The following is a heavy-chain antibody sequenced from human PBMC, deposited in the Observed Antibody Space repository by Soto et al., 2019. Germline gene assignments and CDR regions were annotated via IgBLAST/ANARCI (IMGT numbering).Heavy chain of an antibody. Sequence: QVQLVQSGAEVKKPGSSVKVSCKASGGTFSSYTISWVRQAPGQGLEWMGRIIPILGIANYAQKFHGRGTITAAKSTSTAYMELSSLRSEDTAVYYCARTEGAGTGDFDYWGQGTLVTVSS. CDR2: IIPILGIA. CDR3: ARTEGAGTGDFDY. D-gene: IGHD6-19*01. CDR1: GGTFSSYT. J-gene: IGHJ4*02. V-gene: IGHV1-69*02.